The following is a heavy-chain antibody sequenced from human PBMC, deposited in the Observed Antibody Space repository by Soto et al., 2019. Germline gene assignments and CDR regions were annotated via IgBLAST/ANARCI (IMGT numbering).Heavy chain of an antibody. Sequence: GGSLRLSCAASGFTFSSYVMSWVRQAPGKGLEWVSTISGNVGSTNYADSVKGRFTISRDNSKNTLYLQMNSLRAEDTAVYYCAKSPRYSGWYQIDYWGQGTLVTV. CDR2: ISGNVGST. V-gene: IGHV3-23*01. J-gene: IGHJ4*02. CDR1: GFTFSSYV. CDR3: AKSPRYSGWYQIDY. D-gene: IGHD6-19*01.